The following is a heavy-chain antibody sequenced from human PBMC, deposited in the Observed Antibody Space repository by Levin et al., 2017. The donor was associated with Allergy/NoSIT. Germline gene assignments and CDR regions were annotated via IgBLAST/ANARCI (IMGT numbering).Heavy chain of an antibody. CDR3: AREWRDGLTDLYYYYGMDV. CDR2: IKQDGSEK. Sequence: GESLKISCAASGFTFSSYWMSWVRQAPGKGLEWVANIKQDGSEKYYVDSVKGRFTISRDNAKNSLYLQMNSLRAEDTAVYYCAREWRDGLTDLYYYYGMDVWGQGTTVTVSS. J-gene: IGHJ6*02. CDR1: GFTFSSYW. D-gene: IGHD3/OR15-3a*01. V-gene: IGHV3-7*01.